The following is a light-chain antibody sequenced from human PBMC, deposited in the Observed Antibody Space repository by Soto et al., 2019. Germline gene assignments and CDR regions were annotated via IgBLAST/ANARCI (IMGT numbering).Light chain of an antibody. CDR2: GAS. Sequence: IVLTQSPGSLSLSPGERATLSCRASQSVTTQLAWYQQKPGQAPRLIIHGASSRATGVPDRITGSGSGTDFTLSISRLEPEDFAVYYCQQYGGSTRTFGQGTKGDI. V-gene: IGKV3-20*01. CDR1: QSVTTQ. CDR3: QQYGGSTRT. J-gene: IGKJ1*01.